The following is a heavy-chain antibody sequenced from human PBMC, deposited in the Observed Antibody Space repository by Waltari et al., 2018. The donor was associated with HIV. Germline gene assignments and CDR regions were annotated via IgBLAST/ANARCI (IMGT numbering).Heavy chain of an antibody. D-gene: IGHD3-10*01. CDR2: IKQDGSEK. Sequence: VANIKQDGSEKYYVDSVKGRFTISRDNAKNSLYLQMNSLRAEDTAVYYCARRAKPGSGSSEYYFDYWGQGTLVTVSS. J-gene: IGHJ4*02. V-gene: IGHV3-7*04. CDR3: ARRAKPGSGSSEYYFDY.